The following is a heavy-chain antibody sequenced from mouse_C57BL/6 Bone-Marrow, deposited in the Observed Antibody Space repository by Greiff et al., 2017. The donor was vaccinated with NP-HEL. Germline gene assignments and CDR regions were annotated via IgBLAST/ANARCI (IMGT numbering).Heavy chain of an antibody. V-gene: IGHV5-17*01. Sequence: EVKVVESGGGLVKPGGSLKLSCAASGFTFSDYGMHWVRQAPEKGLEWVAYISSGSSTIYYADTVKGRFTISRDNAKNTLFLQMTSLRSEDTAMYYCARGSRQLRLWFAYWGQGTLVTVSA. CDR2: ISSGSSTI. D-gene: IGHD3-2*02. CDR3: ARGSRQLRLWFAY. J-gene: IGHJ3*01. CDR1: GFTFSDYG.